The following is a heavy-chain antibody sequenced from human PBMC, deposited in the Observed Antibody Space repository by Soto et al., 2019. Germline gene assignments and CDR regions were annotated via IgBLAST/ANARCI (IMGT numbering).Heavy chain of an antibody. J-gene: IGHJ4*02. V-gene: IGHV3-30*03. D-gene: IGHD6-19*01. CDR3: AQGGRQWLVTSGLDY. Sequence: VQLVESGGGVVQPGRSLRLSCAASGFTFSDYAMHWVRQAPGKGLEWVAVVSHDGRNTHYADPVKGRFTISRDSSKNTVSLELTSLRAEDTAVYYCAQGGRQWLVTSGLDYWGQGALVTVSS. CDR2: VSHDGRNT. CDR1: GFTFSDYA.